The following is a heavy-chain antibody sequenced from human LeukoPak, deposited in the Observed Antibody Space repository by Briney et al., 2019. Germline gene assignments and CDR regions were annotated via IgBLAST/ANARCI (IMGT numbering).Heavy chain of an antibody. CDR2: ISYDGGNT. J-gene: IGHJ4*02. D-gene: IGHD1-1*01. V-gene: IGHV3-30-3*01. Sequence: GGSLRLSCAASGFTFSSNAIHWVRQAPGKGLEWVAEISYDGGNTYYADSVKGRFTISRDNSKNTLYLQMNSLRAEDTAVYYCAKEDTGIHFDYWGQGTLVTVSS. CDR3: AKEDTGIHFDY. CDR1: GFTFSSNA.